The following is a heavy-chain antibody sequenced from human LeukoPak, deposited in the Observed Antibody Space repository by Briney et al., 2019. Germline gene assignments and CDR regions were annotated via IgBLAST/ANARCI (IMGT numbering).Heavy chain of an antibody. CDR1: GYTFPSYY. V-gene: IGHV1-46*01. D-gene: IGHD6-13*01. Sequence: ASVKVSCKASGYTFPSYYMHWVRQAPGQGLEWMGIINPSGGSTSYAQKFQGRVTMTRDMSTSTVYMELSSLRSEDTAVYYCARDLEGSSWYAAEFGYWGQGTLVTVSS. CDR3: ARDLEGSSWYAAEFGY. CDR2: INPSGGST. J-gene: IGHJ4*02.